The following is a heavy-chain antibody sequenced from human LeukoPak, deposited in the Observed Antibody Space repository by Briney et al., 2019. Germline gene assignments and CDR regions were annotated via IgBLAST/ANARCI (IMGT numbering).Heavy chain of an antibody. D-gene: IGHD3-16*01. J-gene: IGHJ4*02. CDR2: IYPGDSDT. CDR1: GYSFTSYW. Sequence: GGSLRLSCKNSGYSFTSYWIGWVRQMPGKDLEWMGFIYPGDSDTRYSPSFQGHVIISVDKSITTAYLQWSSLKASDTAMYYCARGDGTRFDYWGQGTLVTVSS. V-gene: IGHV5-51*01. CDR3: ARGDGTRFDY.